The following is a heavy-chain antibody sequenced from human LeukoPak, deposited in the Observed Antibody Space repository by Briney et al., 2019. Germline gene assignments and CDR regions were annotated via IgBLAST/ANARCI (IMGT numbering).Heavy chain of an antibody. CDR1: GFTFNSYA. CDR3: AKGYSSSSLGFYYFDY. J-gene: IGHJ4*02. Sequence: PGGSLRLSCPASGFTFNSYAMHWVRQAPGKGLDYVSAISNIGGTTYYADSVKDRFIISRDSSKNTLYLQMSSLRAEDTAVYYCAKGYSSSSLGFYYFDYWGQGTLVTVSS. D-gene: IGHD6-6*01. CDR2: ISNIGGTT. V-gene: IGHV3-64D*09.